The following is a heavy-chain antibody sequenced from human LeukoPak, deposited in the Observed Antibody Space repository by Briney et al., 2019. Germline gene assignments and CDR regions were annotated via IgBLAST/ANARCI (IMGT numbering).Heavy chain of an antibody. CDR3: ATATKTYDSSGYFFDY. V-gene: IGHV1-24*01. CDR1: GYTLTELS. Sequence: ASVKVSCKVSGYTLTELSMHWVRQAPGKGLEWMGGFDPEDGETIYAQKFQGRVTMTEDTSTDTAYMELSSLRSEDTAVYYCATATKTYDSSGYFFDYWGQGTPVTVSS. J-gene: IGHJ4*02. D-gene: IGHD3-22*01. CDR2: FDPEDGET.